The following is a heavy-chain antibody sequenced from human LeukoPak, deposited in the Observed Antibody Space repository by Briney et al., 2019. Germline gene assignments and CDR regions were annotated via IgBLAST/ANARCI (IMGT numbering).Heavy chain of an antibody. D-gene: IGHD3-22*01. CDR3: ARGPMIVVTSENWFDP. J-gene: IGHJ5*02. V-gene: IGHV1-69*04. CDR1: GGTFSSYA. Sequence: SVKVSCKASGGTFSSYAISWVRQAPGQGLEWMGRIIPILGIANYAQKFQGRVTITADKSTSTAYMELSSLRSEDTAVYYCARGPMIVVTSENWFDPWAREPWSPSPQ. CDR2: IIPILGIA.